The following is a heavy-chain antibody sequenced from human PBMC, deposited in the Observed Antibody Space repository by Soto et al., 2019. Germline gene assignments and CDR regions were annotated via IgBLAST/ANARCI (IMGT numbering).Heavy chain of an antibody. D-gene: IGHD2-2*01. CDR1: GYTFTGYY. V-gene: IGHV1-2*04. CDR3: ARGTSDY. CDR2: INPNSGGT. Sequence: ASVKVSCKASGYTFTGYYMHWVRQAPGQGLEWLGWINPNSGGTNYAQKFQGWVTMPRDTSISTAYMELSRLRSDDTAVYSCARGTSDYWGQGTLVTVSS. J-gene: IGHJ4*02.